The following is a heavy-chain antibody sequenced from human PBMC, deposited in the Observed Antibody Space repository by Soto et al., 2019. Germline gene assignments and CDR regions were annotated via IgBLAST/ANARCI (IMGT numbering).Heavy chain of an antibody. V-gene: IGHV4-34*01. CDR2: INHSEST. D-gene: IGHD2-8*01. Sequence: QVQLQQWGAGLLKPSETLSLTCAVYGGSFSGYYWSWIRQPPGKGLEWIGEINHSESTNYNPSLKSRVTMSVDTSKNQFSLKLSSATPADTAVFYCARRKSRVLMVPTANYYFDYWGQGTLVTVSS. CDR3: ARRKSRVLMVPTANYYFDY. CDR1: GGSFSGYY. J-gene: IGHJ4*02.